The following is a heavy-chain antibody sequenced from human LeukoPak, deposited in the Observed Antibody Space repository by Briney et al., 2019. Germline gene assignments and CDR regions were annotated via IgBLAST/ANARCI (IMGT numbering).Heavy chain of an antibody. CDR1: GYTFTSYD. Sequence: ASVKVSCKASGYTFTSYDINWVRQATGQGLEWMGWINPNSGGTNYAQKFQGRVTMTRDTSISTAYMELSRLRSDDTAVYYCARDRGIVVVPAARMDVWGKGTTVTVSS. CDR2: INPNSGGT. J-gene: IGHJ6*04. CDR3: ARDRGIVVVPAARMDV. D-gene: IGHD2-2*01. V-gene: IGHV1-2*02.